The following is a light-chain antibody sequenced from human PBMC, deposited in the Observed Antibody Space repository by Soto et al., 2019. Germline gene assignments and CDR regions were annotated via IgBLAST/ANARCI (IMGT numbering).Light chain of an antibody. CDR1: QRVSSNY. V-gene: IGKV3-20*01. CDR2: GAS. CDR3: QQYDTSPRT. Sequence: EIVLTQSPGTLSLSPGERATLSCRASQRVSSNYLAWYQQKRGQAPRHLIYGASSRATGIPTRFSGSGSGTDFTLTISRLEPEDFAVYYCQQYDTSPRTFGQGTKVEI. J-gene: IGKJ1*01.